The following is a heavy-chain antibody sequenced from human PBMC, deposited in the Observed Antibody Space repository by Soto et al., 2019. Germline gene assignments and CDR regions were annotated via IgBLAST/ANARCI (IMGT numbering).Heavy chain of an antibody. CDR1: GFDLSDYY. CDR2: ISSSSRTI. J-gene: IGHJ4*02. Sequence: GGSLRLSCAASGFDLSDYYMSWIRQAPGKGLEWVSYISSSSRTIFYADSVRGRFTISRDNAENLVYLQMDSLRAEDTAVYYCAREEATRISSGCPYYDYWGQGTLVTVSS. D-gene: IGHD6-19*01. CDR3: AREEATRISSGCPYYDY. V-gene: IGHV3-11*04.